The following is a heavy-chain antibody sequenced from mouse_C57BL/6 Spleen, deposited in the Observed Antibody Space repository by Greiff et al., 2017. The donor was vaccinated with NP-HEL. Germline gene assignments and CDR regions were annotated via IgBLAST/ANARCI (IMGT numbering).Heavy chain of an antibody. CDR2: LDPSDSYT. CDR1: GYTFTSYW. J-gene: IGHJ3*01. D-gene: IGHD2-4*01. CDR3: ARDDYTWFAY. Sequence: QVQLQQPGAELVMPGASVKLSCKASGYTFTSYWMHWVKQRPGQGLEWIGELDPSDSYTNYNQKFKGKSTLTVDKSSSTAYMQLSSLTSEDSAVYYCARDDYTWFAYWGQGTLVTVSA. V-gene: IGHV1-69*01.